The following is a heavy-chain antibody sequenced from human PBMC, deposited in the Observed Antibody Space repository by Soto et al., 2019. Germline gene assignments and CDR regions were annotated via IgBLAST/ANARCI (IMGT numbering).Heavy chain of an antibody. CDR1: GVSIHNSHSF. D-gene: IGHD2-15*01. J-gene: IGHJ5*02. CDR2: VYYSGGS. Sequence: LSLTCAVSGVSIHNSHSFWGWIRQPPGKGLEFIGSVYYSGGSHYNPSLKGRVTISVDTSNNQVSLRVNSVTAADTAVYYCGRVVEGATRHTDSDSWGQGMLVTVSS. CDR3: GRVVEGATRHTDSDS. V-gene: IGHV4-39*02.